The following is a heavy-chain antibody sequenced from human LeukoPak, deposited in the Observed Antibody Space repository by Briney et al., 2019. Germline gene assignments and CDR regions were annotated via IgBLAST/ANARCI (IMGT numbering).Heavy chain of an antibody. Sequence: SEALSLTCTVSGGSISSSNYYWGWIRQPPGKGLEWIGEIYHSGSTNYNPSLKSRVTISVDKSKNQFSLKLSSVTAADTAVYYCARSRRLRGPFDYWGQGTLVTVSS. D-gene: IGHD5-12*01. V-gene: IGHV4-39*07. J-gene: IGHJ4*02. CDR1: GGSISSSNYY. CDR2: IYHSGST. CDR3: ARSRRLRGPFDY.